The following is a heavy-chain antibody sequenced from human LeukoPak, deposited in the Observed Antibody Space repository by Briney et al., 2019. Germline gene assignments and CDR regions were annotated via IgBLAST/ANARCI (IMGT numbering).Heavy chain of an antibody. D-gene: IGHD3-10*01. V-gene: IGHV1-2*02. CDR3: ARRETMVQGVVFGP. CDR1: GYTFTGYY. Sequence: ASVKVSCKASGYTFTGYYLHWVRQAPGQGLEWMGWIYPKSGATNYGQKFQGRVTMTRDTSISTVYMELRRLRSDDTAMYYCARRETMVQGVVFGPWGQGTLVTVSS. J-gene: IGHJ5*02. CDR2: IYPKSGAT.